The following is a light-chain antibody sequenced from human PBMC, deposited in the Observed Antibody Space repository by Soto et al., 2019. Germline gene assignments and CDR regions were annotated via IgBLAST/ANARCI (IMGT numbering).Light chain of an antibody. CDR1: QSVSSD. J-gene: IGKJ2*01. CDR2: DAS. Sequence: EIVLTQSPATLSLSPGERATFSCRASQSVSSDLVWYQHKPGQAPRLLIYDASNRATGIPARFSGSGSGTDFTLTISSLEPEDFATYYCQHYNSYPFTFGQGTELEIK. V-gene: IGKV3-11*01. CDR3: QHYNSYPFT.